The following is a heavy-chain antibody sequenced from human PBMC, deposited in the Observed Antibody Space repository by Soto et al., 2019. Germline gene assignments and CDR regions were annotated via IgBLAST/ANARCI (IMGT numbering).Heavy chain of an antibody. CDR3: TKEKSVMHSGYDAFDL. D-gene: IGHD5-12*01. CDR1: GFAFNSYE. J-gene: IGHJ3*01. V-gene: IGHV3-48*03. CDR2: ISGGGTI. Sequence: GGSLRLSCAASGFAFNSYEMDWVRQAPGKGLEWVAYISGGGTIYYTDSVKGRFTISRGNVKNLLYLEMNSLRAEDTAVYYCTKEKSVMHSGYDAFDLWGQGTMVTVSS.